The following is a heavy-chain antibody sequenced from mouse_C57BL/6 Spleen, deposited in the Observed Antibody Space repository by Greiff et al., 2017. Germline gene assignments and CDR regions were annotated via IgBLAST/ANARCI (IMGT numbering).Heavy chain of an antibody. D-gene: IGHD1-1*01. CDR2: INPRNGGT. J-gene: IGHJ4*01. V-gene: IGHV1-53*01. CDR3: ARRCTTVVATRAMDY. CDR1: GYTFTGYC. Sequence: QVHVKQPGTELVKPGASVKLSCKASGYTFTGYCMHWVKQRPGQGLEWIGNINPRNGGTNYNEKFKSKATLTVDKSSSTAYMQLSSLTSEDSAVYYCARRCTTVVATRAMDYWGQGTSVTVSS.